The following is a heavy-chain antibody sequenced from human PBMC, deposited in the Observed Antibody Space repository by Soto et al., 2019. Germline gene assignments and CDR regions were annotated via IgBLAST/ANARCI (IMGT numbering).Heavy chain of an antibody. V-gene: IGHV3-9*01. D-gene: IGHD6-13*01. CDR1: GFTFDDYA. CDR2: ISWNSGSI. CDR3: AKDKGIALNLFDY. J-gene: IGHJ4*02. Sequence: EVQLVESGGGLVQPGRSLRLSCAASGFTFDDYAMHWVRQAPGKGLEWVSGISWNSGSIGYADSVKGRFTISRDNAKNSLYLQMNSLRAEDTALYYCAKDKGIALNLFDYWGQGTLVTVSS.